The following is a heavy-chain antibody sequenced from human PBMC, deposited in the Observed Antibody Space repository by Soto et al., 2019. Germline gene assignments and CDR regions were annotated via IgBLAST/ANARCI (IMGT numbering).Heavy chain of an antibody. CDR3: VKDESINWYSGHFRH. CDR1: GFTFDDYA. D-gene: IGHD6-13*01. V-gene: IGHV3-9*01. Sequence: EVQLVESGGGLVQPGRSLRLSCAASGFTFDDYAMHWVRQVPGKGLEWVSGINWNSGSICYGDSVKGRFAISRDNAKNSLNLQMNSLSAEDTAFYYCVKDESINWYSGHFRHWGQGTLVPVSS. J-gene: IGHJ1*01. CDR2: INWNSGSI.